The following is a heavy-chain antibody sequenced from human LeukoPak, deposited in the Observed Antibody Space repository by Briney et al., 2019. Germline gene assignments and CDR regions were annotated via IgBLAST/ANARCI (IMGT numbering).Heavy chain of an antibody. CDR2: SSSGGST. Sequence: GGSVRLFCAASGYIFSSYGMSWVSQAPGKGLEWVSASSSGGSTYYADSVKGRFTISRDNSKNTLYLHMNSLRVEDTALYYCAKDAVINAMGATRFDFWGQENLVPVSS. J-gene: IGHJ4*02. CDR3: AKDAVINAMGATRFDF. V-gene: IGHV3-23*01. D-gene: IGHD1-26*01. CDR1: GYIFSSYG.